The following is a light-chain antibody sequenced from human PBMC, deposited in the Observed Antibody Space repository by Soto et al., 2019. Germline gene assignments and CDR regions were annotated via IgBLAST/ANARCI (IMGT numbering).Light chain of an antibody. V-gene: IGLV2-14*01. Sequence: QSALTQPASVSGSPGQSITISCTGTSSDVGGYNYVSWYQQHPGKAPKLMIYDVSNRPSGVSNRFSXSKXGXTASXTISGLQAEDEADYYCSSYTSSSTLRVFGGGTKLTVL. CDR1: SSDVGGYNY. CDR2: DVS. J-gene: IGLJ2*01. CDR3: SSYTSSSTLRV.